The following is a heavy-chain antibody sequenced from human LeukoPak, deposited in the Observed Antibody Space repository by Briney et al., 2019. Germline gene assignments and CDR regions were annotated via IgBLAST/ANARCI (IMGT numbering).Heavy chain of an antibody. V-gene: IGHV3-48*03. Sequence: PGGSLRLSCAVSGFTFSSYEMNWVRQAPGKGLEWVSYISSRGTTIYYVDSVKGRFTISRDNAKNSLYLQMNSLRAEDTALYYCARVRSGLHMDVWGQGTTATVSS. CDR3: ARVRSGLHMDV. CDR1: GFTFSSYE. D-gene: IGHD2-15*01. J-gene: IGHJ6*02. CDR2: ISSRGTTI.